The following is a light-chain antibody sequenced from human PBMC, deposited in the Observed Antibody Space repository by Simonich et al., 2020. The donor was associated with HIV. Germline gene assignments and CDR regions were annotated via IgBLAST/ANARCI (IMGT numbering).Light chain of an antibody. Sequence: EIVLTQSPGTLSLSPGERATLSCRASQSVSSSYLAWYPQKPGPAPRLLIYDASSRATGIPDRFSGSGSGTDFTLTISRLEPEDFAVYYCQQYGSSPYTFGQGTKLEIK. J-gene: IGKJ2*01. CDR3: QQYGSSPYT. V-gene: IGKV3-20*01. CDR2: DAS. CDR1: QSVSSSY.